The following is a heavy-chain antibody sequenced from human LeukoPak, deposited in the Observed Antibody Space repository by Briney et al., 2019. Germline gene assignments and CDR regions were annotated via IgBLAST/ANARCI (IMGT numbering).Heavy chain of an antibody. CDR2: ISSSSSYI. D-gene: IGHD3-10*01. Sequence: GGSLRLSCAASGFTFSSYSMNWVRQAPGKGLEWVSSISSSSSYIYYADSVKGRFTISRDNAKNSLYLQMNSLRAEDTAVYYCASGSGSYLRRVDYWGQGTLVTVSS. J-gene: IGHJ4*02. V-gene: IGHV3-21*01. CDR3: ASGSGSYLRRVDY. CDR1: GFTFSSYS.